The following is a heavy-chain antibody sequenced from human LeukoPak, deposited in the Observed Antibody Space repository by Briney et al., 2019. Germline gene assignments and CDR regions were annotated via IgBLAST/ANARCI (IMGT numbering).Heavy chain of an antibody. CDR1: GGSISSYY. Sequence: SETLSLTCTVSGGSISSYYWSWIRQPPGKGLEWIGYICYSGSTNYNPSLKSRVTISVDTSKNQFSLKLSSVTAADTAVYYCARAPVVTEYYFDYWGQGTLVTVSS. CDR3: ARAPVVTEYYFDY. CDR2: ICYSGST. D-gene: IGHD4-23*01. V-gene: IGHV4-59*01. J-gene: IGHJ4*02.